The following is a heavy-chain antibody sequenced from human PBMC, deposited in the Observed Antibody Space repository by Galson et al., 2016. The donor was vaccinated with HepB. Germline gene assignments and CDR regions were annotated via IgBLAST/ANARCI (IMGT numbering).Heavy chain of an antibody. CDR1: GFTFSQRG. J-gene: IGHJ4*02. D-gene: IGHD2/OR15-2a*01. CDR2: DSMDGRRK. Sequence: SLRLSCAASGFTFSQRGMHWVRQAPGKGLEWVAADSMDGRRKFYADFVKGRFTISRDNSNNMLFLQMSSLRADDTAVYYCAKRHEYCPPVGCSVDSWGQGTLVSVSS. V-gene: IGHV3-30*18. CDR3: AKRHEYCPPVGCSVDS.